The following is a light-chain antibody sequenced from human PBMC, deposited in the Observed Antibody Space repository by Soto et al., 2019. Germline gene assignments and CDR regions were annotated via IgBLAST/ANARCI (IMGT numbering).Light chain of an antibody. J-gene: IGKJ5*01. CDR3: QQRSNWPPIT. V-gene: IGKV3-11*01. Sequence: EIVLTRSPATLSLSPGERATLSCRASQSVSSYLAWYQQKPGQAPRLLIYDASNRATGIPARFSGSGAGTDFTLTISSLEPEDFAVYYCQQRSNWPPITFGQETRLEIK. CDR2: DAS. CDR1: QSVSSY.